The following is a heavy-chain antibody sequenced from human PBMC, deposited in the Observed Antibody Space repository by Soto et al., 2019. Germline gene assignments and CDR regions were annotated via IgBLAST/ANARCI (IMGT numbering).Heavy chain of an antibody. CDR2: ISGSGGST. D-gene: IGHD1-26*01. CDR1: GFTFSSYA. J-gene: IGHJ1*01. CDR3: SKEDSWSYLEYFQH. V-gene: IGHV3-23*01. Sequence: GGSLRLSCAASGFTFSSYAMSWVRQAPGKGLEWVSAISGSGGSTYYADSVKGRVTISRDNSKNTLYLQMNSLRAEDNAVYYRSKEDSWSYLEYFQHWGQGTLVTVSS.